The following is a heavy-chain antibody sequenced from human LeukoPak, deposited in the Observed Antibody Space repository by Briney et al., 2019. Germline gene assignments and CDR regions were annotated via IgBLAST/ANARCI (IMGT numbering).Heavy chain of an antibody. V-gene: IGHV3-9*01. CDR2: ISWNSGSI. CDR1: GFTFDDYA. CDR3: AKAREKWLPSNWFDP. Sequence: PGRSLRLSCAASGFTFDDYAMHWVRQAPGKGLEWVSGISWNSGSIGYADSVKGRLTISRDNAKNSLYLQMNSLRAEDTALYYCAKAREKWLPSNWFDPWGQGTLVTVSS. D-gene: IGHD6-19*01. J-gene: IGHJ5*02.